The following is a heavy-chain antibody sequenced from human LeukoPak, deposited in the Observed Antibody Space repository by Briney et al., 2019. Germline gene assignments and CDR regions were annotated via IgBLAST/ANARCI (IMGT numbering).Heavy chain of an antibody. Sequence: SVKVSCKASGFTFPRSAVQWLRQARGQRLEWIGWIVVGSGNTNYAQKFRERVTITRDMSTSTAYMELSSLRSEDTAVYHCAADRSYCDGDCYFYWGQGTLVTVSS. J-gene: IGHJ4*02. D-gene: IGHD2-21*02. V-gene: IGHV1-58*01. CDR2: IVVGSGNT. CDR1: GFTFPRSA. CDR3: AADRSYCDGDCYFY.